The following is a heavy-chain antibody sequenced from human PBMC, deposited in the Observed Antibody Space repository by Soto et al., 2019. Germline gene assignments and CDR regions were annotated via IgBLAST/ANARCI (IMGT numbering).Heavy chain of an antibody. D-gene: IGHD3-3*01. J-gene: IGHJ5*02. CDR2: ISPITRTP. Sequence: QVQLVQSGAEVKKPGSSVKVSCKASGDTFSTDIITWVRQAPGQGLEWMGGISPITRTPHYAQKFQGRVTITADDSTSTTHMELTSLTSEDTAVYYCATDRRSLENWFVPWGQGTLVTVSS. CDR1: GDTFSTDI. CDR3: ATDRRSLENWFVP. V-gene: IGHV1-69*01.